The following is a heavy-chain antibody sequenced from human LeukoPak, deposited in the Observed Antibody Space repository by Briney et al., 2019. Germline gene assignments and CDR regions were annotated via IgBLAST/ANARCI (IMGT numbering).Heavy chain of an antibody. CDR1: GGSFSGYY. J-gene: IGHJ4*02. CDR3: ARRTVRGVIKY. CDR2: IIHSGRT. Sequence: SETLSLTCAVYGGSFSGYYWSWVRQPPGKGLEWIGEIIHSGRTNYNPSLKSRVTISVDTSKNQFSLKLSSVTAADTAVYYCARRTVRGVIKYWDQGSLVTVSS. D-gene: IGHD3-10*01. V-gene: IGHV4-34*12.